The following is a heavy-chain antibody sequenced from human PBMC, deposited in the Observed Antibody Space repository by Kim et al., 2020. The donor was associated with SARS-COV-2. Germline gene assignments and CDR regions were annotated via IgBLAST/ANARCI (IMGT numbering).Heavy chain of an antibody. CDR1: GYTFTSYA. CDR3: ARDRWVAVAGCFDY. Sequence: ASVKVSCKASGYTFTSYAMHWVRQAPGQRLEWMGWINAGNGNTKYSQKFQGRVTITRDTSASTAYMELSSLRSEDTAVYYCARDRWVAVAGCFDYWGQGTLVTVSS. CDR2: INAGNGNT. J-gene: IGHJ4*02. V-gene: IGHV1-3*01. D-gene: IGHD6-19*01.